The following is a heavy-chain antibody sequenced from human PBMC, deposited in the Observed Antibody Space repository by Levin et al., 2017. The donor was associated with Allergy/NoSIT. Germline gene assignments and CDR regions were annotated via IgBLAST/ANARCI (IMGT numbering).Heavy chain of an antibody. J-gene: IGHJ4*02. CDR2: IYYTGRT. CDR1: GGSISTSSYH. V-gene: IGHV4-39*07. Sequence: SQTLSLTCTVSGGSISTSSYHWGWVRQPPGKGLEWIGNIYYTGRTSYNPSLKSRVSISIDTSKKQFFLKLNSVTAADTAVYYCAKVLSAISAAGPEKWGQGTLVTVSA. CDR3: AKVLSAISAAGPEK. D-gene: IGHD6-25*01.